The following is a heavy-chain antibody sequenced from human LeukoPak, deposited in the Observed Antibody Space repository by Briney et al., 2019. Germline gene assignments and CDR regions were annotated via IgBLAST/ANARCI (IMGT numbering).Heavy chain of an antibody. J-gene: IGHJ3*02. Sequence: PGGSLRLSCAASGFTFSSYWMSWVRQAPGKGLEWVAVISYDGSNKYYADSVKGRFTISRDNSKNTLYLQMNSLRAEDTAVYYCARDLYRTGAFDIWGQGTMVTVSS. V-gene: IGHV3-30*03. CDR2: ISYDGSNK. D-gene: IGHD1-26*01. CDR3: ARDLYRTGAFDI. CDR1: GFTFSSYW.